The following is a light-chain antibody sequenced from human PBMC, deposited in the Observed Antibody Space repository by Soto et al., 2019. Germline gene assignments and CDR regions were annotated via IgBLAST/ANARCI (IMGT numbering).Light chain of an antibody. CDR2: ETN. CDR1: NSNIGVNY. CDR3: GTWDSSLSAHV. V-gene: IGLV1-51*02. Sequence: QSALTQPPSVSAAPGQKVSISCSGSNSNIGVNYVSWYQQLPGTAPKVLIYETNKRPSEIPDRFSGSESGTSATLGITGLQTGDEADYYCGTWDSSLSAHVFGTGNKVTVL. J-gene: IGLJ1*01.